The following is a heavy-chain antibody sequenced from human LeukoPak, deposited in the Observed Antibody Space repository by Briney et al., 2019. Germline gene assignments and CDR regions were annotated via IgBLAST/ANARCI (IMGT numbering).Heavy chain of an antibody. J-gene: IGHJ5*02. CDR2: INEDGSQK. V-gene: IGHV3-7*01. D-gene: IGHD6-6*01. Sequence: GGSLRLSCAAPGFTFTNYWMIWVRQAPGKGLEWVANINEDGSQKYYVGSVEGRFTISRDNAKNSLYLQMNSLRAEDTAVYYCASSTYSSSPSWGQGTLVTVSS. CDR3: ASSTYSSSPS. CDR1: GFTFTNYW.